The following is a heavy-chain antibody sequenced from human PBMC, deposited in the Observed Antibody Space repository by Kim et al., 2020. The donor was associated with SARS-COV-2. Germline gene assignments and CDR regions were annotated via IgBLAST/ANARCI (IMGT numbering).Heavy chain of an antibody. CDR3: AREGPTIFGFYYYYYGMDV. D-gene: IGHD3-3*01. CDR2: INHSGST. Sequence: SETLSLTCAVYGGSFSGYYWSWIRQPPGKGLEWIGEINHSGSTNYNPSLKSRVTISVDTSKNQFSLKLSSVTAADTAVYYCAREGPTIFGFYYYYYGMDVWGQGTTVTVSS. V-gene: IGHV4-34*01. CDR1: GGSFSGYY. J-gene: IGHJ6*02.